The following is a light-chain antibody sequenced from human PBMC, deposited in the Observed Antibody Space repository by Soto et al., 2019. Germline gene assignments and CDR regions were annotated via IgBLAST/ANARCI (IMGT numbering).Light chain of an antibody. J-gene: IGLJ3*02. CDR3: AVWDDSLHGV. CDR2: NNN. CDR1: NSNIGRNT. Sequence: QSVLTQPPSASGTPGQRDTISCSGSNSNIGRNTVNWYQQVPGTAPKVLIYNNNQRPSGVPDRFSGSKSGTAASLAISGLRSEDEADYYCAVWDDSLHGVFGGGTKLTVL. V-gene: IGLV1-44*01.